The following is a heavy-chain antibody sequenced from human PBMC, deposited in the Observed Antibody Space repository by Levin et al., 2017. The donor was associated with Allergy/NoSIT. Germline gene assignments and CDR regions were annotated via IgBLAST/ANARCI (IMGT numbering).Heavy chain of an antibody. Sequence: PGGSLRLSCAASGFTVSSNYMSWVRQAPGKGLEWVSVIYSGGSTYYADSVKGRFTISRDNSKNTLYLQMNSLRAEDTAVYYCARAIGYRTVRDWYFDLWGRGTLVTVSS. D-gene: IGHD4-17*01. CDR1: GFTVSSNY. CDR2: IYSGGST. J-gene: IGHJ2*01. CDR3: ARAIGYRTVRDWYFDL. V-gene: IGHV3-53*01.